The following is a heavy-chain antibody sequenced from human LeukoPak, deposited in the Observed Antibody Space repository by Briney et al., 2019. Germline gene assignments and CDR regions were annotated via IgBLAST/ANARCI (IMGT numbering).Heavy chain of an antibody. D-gene: IGHD3-10*01. CDR1: GGSFSGYY. J-gene: IGHJ5*02. CDR3: AREALLWFGEFNWFDP. V-gene: IGHV4-34*01. Sequence: PSETLSLTCAVYGGSFSGYYWSWIRQPPGKGLEWIGEINHSGSTNYNPSLKSRATISVDTSKNQFSLKLSSVTAADTAVYYCAREALLWFGEFNWFDPWGQGTLVTVSS. CDR2: INHSGST.